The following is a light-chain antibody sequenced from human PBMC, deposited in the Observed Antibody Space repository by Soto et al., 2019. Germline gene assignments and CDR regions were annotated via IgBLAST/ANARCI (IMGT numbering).Light chain of an antibody. J-gene: IGKJ2*01. CDR3: QQYGSSPYT. CDR2: GAT. CDR1: QSVSSSY. Sequence: EIVLTQSPGTLSLSPGERATLSCRASQSVSSSYLAWYQQKPGQAPRLLIYGATSRATGIPEQFSGSGAGTDFTLTISRLEPEDFAEYYCQQYGSSPYTFGQGTKLELK. V-gene: IGKV3-20*01.